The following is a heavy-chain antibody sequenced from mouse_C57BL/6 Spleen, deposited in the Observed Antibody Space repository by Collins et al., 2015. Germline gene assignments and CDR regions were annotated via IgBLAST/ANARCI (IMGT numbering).Heavy chain of an antibody. CDR3: ARGAY. V-gene: IGHV1-80*01. CDR1: GYVFSNYW. Sequence: VQVQQSGAELVKPGASVKISCKASGYVFSNYWMNWVKQRPGKGLEWIGQIYPGDGDTNYNERFQVKASLTADKSSTTAYMQLSSLTSEDSAVYFCARGAYWGQGTLVTVSA. J-gene: IGHJ3*01. CDR2: IYPGDGDT.